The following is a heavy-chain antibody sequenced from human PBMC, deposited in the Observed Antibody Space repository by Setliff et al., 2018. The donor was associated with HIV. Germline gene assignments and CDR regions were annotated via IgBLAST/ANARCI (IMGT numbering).Heavy chain of an antibody. CDR1: GASISSYY. J-gene: IGHJ4*02. V-gene: IGHV4-59*12. CDR2: VYHSGTT. CDR3: ARESTDSSGYYRGYFDY. D-gene: IGHD6-19*01. Sequence: SETLSLTCNVSGASISSYYWSWIRQPPGKGLEWIGYVYHSGTTYYNPSLKSRVTISVDTSRNQFSLKLSSVTAADTAVYYCARESTDSSGYYRGYFDYWGQGTLVTVSS.